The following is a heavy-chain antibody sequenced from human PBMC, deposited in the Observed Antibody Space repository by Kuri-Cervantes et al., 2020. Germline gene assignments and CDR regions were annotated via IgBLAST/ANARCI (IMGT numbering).Heavy chain of an antibody. CDR2: IYYSGST. CDR3: ARVTTYNWFDP. Sequence: TFSSYAMSWVRQAPGKGLEWIGSIYYSGSTYYNPSLKSRVTISVDTSKNQFSLKLSSVTAADTAVYYCARVTTYNWFDPWGQGTLVTVSS. V-gene: IGHV4-39*01. D-gene: IGHD3-3*01. J-gene: IGHJ5*02. CDR1: TFSSYA.